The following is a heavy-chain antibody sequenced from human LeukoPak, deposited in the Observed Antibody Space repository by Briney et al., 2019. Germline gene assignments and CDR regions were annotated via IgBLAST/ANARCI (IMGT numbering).Heavy chain of an antibody. CDR2: ISSSSSYI. D-gene: IGHD3-22*01. CDR3: ARDKGHYYDSSGWAL. CDR1: GFTFSSYS. Sequence: PGGSLRLSCAASGFTFSSYSMNWVRQAPGKGLEWVSSISSSSSYIYYADSVKGRFTISRDNAKNSLYLQMNSLRAEDTAVYYCARDKGHYYDSSGWALWGQGILVTVSS. V-gene: IGHV3-21*01. J-gene: IGHJ4*02.